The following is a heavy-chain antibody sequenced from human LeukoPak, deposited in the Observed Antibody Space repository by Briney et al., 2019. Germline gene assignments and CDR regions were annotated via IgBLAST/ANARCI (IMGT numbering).Heavy chain of an antibody. V-gene: IGHV3-21*01. CDR2: ISSSSSYI. J-gene: IGHJ4*02. D-gene: IGHD6-19*01. Sequence: PGGSLRLSCAASGFTFSSYSMNWVRQAPGKGLEWVSSISSSSSYIYYADSVKGRFTISRDNAKNSLYLQMNSLRAEDTAVYYCARGMVWYSSGWYNDYWGQGTLVTVSS. CDR3: ARGMVWYSSGWYNDY. CDR1: GFTFSSYS.